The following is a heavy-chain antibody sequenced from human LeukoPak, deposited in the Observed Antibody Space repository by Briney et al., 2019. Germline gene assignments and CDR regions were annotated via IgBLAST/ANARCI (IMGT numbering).Heavy chain of an antibody. CDR1: GYTFTSYG. CDR3: ARSGDIVATMGLFDY. Sequence: GASVKVSCKASGYTFTSYGISWVRQAPGQGLEWMGWISAYNGNTNYAQKLQGRVTMTTDTSTSTAYMELRSLRSDDTAVYYCARSGDIVATMGLFDYWGQGTLVTVSS. D-gene: IGHD5-12*01. CDR2: ISAYNGNT. J-gene: IGHJ4*02. V-gene: IGHV1-18*01.